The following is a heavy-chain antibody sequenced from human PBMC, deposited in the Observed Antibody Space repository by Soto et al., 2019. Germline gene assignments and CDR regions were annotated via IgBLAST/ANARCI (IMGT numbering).Heavy chain of an antibody. Sequence: GGSLRLSCAASGFTFSSYAMSWVRQAPGKGLEWVSAISGSGGSTYYADSVKGRFTISRDNSKNTLYLQMNGLRAEDTAVYYCAKDLEQGITIFGVVSHWGQGTLVTVSS. D-gene: IGHD3-3*01. CDR3: AKDLEQGITIFGVVSH. J-gene: IGHJ4*02. CDR1: GFTFSSYA. V-gene: IGHV3-23*01. CDR2: ISGSGGST.